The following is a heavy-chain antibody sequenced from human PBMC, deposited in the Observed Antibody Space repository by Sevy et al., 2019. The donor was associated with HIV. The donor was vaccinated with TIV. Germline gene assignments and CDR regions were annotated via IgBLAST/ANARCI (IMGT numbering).Heavy chain of an antibody. J-gene: IGHJ6*02. V-gene: IGHV3-30*18. Sequence: GGSLRLSCAASGFTFSSYGMHWVRQAPGKGLEWVAVISYDGSNKYYADSVKVRFIISRDNSKNTLYLQMNSLRAEDTAVYYCANVAAAGTGFYYYGMDVWGQGTTVTVSS. CDR1: GFTFSSYG. CDR3: ANVAAAGTGFYYYGMDV. CDR2: ISYDGSNK. D-gene: IGHD6-13*01.